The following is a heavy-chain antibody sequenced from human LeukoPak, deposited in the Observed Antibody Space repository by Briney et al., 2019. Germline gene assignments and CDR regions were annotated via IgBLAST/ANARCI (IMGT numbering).Heavy chain of an antibody. Sequence: ASVKVSCKASGGTFSSYAISWVRQAPGQGLEWIGWISAYNGNTNYAQKLQGRVTMTTDTSTSTAYMELRSLRSDDTAVYYCARGQPYGDYVYYGMDVWGQGTTVTVSS. V-gene: IGHV1-18*01. CDR1: GGTFSSYA. D-gene: IGHD4-17*01. J-gene: IGHJ6*02. CDR3: ARGQPYGDYVYYGMDV. CDR2: ISAYNGNT.